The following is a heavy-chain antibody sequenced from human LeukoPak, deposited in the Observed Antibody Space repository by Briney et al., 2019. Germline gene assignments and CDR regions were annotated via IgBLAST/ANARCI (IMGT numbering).Heavy chain of an antibody. CDR3: ARGYSYSWNDY. D-gene: IGHD1-1*01. J-gene: IGHJ4*02. CDR1: GYTFTGYY. CDR2: INPNSGDT. Sequence: ASVKVSCKASGYTFTGYYLYWVRKAPGQGLEWMGWINPNSGDTTYAQKFQDRVTMTRDTSISTAYMELSRVTSDDMAVYFCARGYSYSWNDYWGQGTLVTVSS. V-gene: IGHV1-2*02.